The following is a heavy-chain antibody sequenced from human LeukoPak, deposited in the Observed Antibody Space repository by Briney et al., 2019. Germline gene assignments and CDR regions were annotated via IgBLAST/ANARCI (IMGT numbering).Heavy chain of an antibody. CDR3: AREGGYSYGRRRSKEYYVDV. D-gene: IGHD5-18*01. Sequence: ASVKVSCKAFGYTFTSNYMHWVRQAPGQGPEWMGVISPSGGSTTYAQKFQGRVTLTRDMSTSTDYMELSSLRSEDTAVYYCAREGGYSYGRRRSKEYYVDVWGKGTTVTVSS. CDR1: GYTFTSNY. CDR2: ISPSGGST. J-gene: IGHJ6*03. V-gene: IGHV1-46*01.